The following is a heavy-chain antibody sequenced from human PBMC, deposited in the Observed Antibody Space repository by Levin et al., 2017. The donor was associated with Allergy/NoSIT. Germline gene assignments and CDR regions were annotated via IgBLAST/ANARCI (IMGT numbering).Heavy chain of an antibody. J-gene: IGHJ4*02. CDR3: ARDSTADTSRLDH. CDR2: ISGYNGKT. CDR1: GYIFRNYG. V-gene: IGHV1-18*01. D-gene: IGHD6-13*01. Sequence: PQASVKVSCKSSGYIFRNYGISWVRQAPGQGLEWMGWISGYNGKTKYAHKVQGRVTVTIDTSSSTAYMELRGLRSADTAVYYCARDSTADTSRLDHWGQGTLVTVSS.